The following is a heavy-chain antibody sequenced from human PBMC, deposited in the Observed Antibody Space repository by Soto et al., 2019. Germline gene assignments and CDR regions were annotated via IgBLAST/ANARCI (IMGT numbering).Heavy chain of an antibody. V-gene: IGHV4-39*01. J-gene: IGHJ6*02. D-gene: IGHD3-16*01. CDR1: GGSMNDVTHY. CDR3: ASARYVGVDV. CDR2: TYYTGST. Sequence: KTSETLSLTCSLSGGSMNDVTHYWAWIRQPPGKGLEWIATTYYTGSTHYNSSLKSRATISVDTSQNQFSLELTSVTAADTAVYHCASARYVGVDVWGHGTTVTVSS.